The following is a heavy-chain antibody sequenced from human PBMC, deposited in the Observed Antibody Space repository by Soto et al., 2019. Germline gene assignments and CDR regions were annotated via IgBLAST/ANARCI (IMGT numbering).Heavy chain of an antibody. Sequence: PGGSLRLSCAASGFTFSSYGMHWVRQAPGKGLEWVAVIWYDGSNKYYADSVKGRFTISRDNSKNTLYLQMNSLRAEDTAVYYCARDGTTGGQHYYGMDVWGQGTTVTVSS. CDR2: IWYDGSNK. D-gene: IGHD2-15*01. CDR1: GFTFSSYG. J-gene: IGHJ6*02. V-gene: IGHV3-33*01. CDR3: ARDGTTGGQHYYGMDV.